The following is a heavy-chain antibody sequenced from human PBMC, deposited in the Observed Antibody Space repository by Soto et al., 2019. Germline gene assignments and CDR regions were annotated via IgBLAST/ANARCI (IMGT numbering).Heavy chain of an antibody. CDR2: IYHSGST. J-gene: IGHJ4*02. V-gene: IGHV4-30-2*01. CDR3: ARGPPLGY. CDR1: GGSISSGGYS. Sequence: PSETLSLTCAVSGGSISSGGYSWSWIRQPPGKGLEWIGYIYHSGSTYYNPSLKSRVTISVDRSKNQFSLKLSSVTAADTAVYYCARGPPLGYRGQGTLVTVSS.